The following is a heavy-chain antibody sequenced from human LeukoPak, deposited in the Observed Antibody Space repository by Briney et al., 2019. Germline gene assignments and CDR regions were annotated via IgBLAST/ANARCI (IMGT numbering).Heavy chain of an antibody. J-gene: IGHJ3*02. CDR3: ARPSTYYYDSSGHGAFDI. V-gene: IGHV4-59*08. D-gene: IGHD3-22*01. CDR1: GGSISSYY. CDR2: IYYSGST. Sequence: SETLSLTCTVSGGSISSYYWSWIRQPPGKGPEWIGYIYYSGSTNYNPSLKSRVTISVDTSKNQFSLKLSSVTAADTAVYYCARPSTYYYDSSGHGAFDIWGQGTMVTVSS.